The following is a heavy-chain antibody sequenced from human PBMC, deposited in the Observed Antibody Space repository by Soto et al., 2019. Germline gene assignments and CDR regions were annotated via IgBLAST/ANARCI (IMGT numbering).Heavy chain of an antibody. CDR2: ISAYNGNT. Sequence: GASVKVSCKASGYTFTSYGISWVRQAPGQGLEWMGWISAYNGNTNYAQKLQGRVTMTTDTSTSTAYMELRSLRSDDTAVYHCGKEYYDFWSGYQGLMDVWGQGTTVTVSS. D-gene: IGHD3-3*01. V-gene: IGHV1-18*01. CDR3: GKEYYDFWSGYQGLMDV. J-gene: IGHJ6*02. CDR1: GYTFTSYG.